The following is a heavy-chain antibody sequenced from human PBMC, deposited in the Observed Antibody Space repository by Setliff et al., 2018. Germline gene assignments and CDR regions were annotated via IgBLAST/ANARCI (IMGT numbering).Heavy chain of an antibody. CDR2: IRSKESGGTT. CDR3: SREWAFDY. J-gene: IGHJ4*02. Sequence: PGESLKISCTASGFTFGDYTMSWVRQAPGKGLEWVGLIRSKESGGTTEYAASVKGRITISRDDSKSIAYLQMNSLKSEDTAVYYCSREWAFDYWGQGTLVTVAS. V-gene: IGHV3-49*04. CDR1: GFTFGDYT.